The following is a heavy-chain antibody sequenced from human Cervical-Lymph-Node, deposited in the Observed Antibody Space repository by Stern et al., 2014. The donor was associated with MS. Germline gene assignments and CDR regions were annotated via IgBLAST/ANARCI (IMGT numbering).Heavy chain of an antibody. D-gene: IGHD3-22*01. CDR3: AAEPMYYSDSVGAFDI. J-gene: IGHJ3*02. V-gene: IGHV1-58*01. Sequence: HLVESGPEVKKPGPSVKVSCKASGFTFTSSAVQWVRQARGQRLEWIGWIVVGSGNTNYAQKFQERVTITRDMSTSTAYMELSSLRSEDTAVYYCAAEPMYYSDSVGAFDIWGQGTMVTVSS. CDR2: IVVGSGNT. CDR1: GFTFTSSA.